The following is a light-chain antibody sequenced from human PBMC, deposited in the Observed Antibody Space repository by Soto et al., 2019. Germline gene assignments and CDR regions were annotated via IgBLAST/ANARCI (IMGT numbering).Light chain of an antibody. Sequence: VVTQSPATLSVFPGETATLSCRASQSVSSDLAWYQQRTGQAPRLLIYGASTRATGIPARFRGSGSGTEVRLTISSLQSEDFATYYCQQYNTWHPKMAFGRGTKVEIK. CDR1: QSVSSD. CDR2: GAS. J-gene: IGKJ1*01. CDR3: QQYNTWHPKMA. V-gene: IGKV3-15*01.